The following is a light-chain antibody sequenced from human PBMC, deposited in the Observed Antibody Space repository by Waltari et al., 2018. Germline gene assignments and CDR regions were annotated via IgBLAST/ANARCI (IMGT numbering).Light chain of an antibody. CDR3: QKYDRLPAT. J-gene: IGKJ1*01. CDR1: QSVSRF. Sequence: EIVLTQSPGTPSSSPGERGTPPCRASQSVSRFLAWYQQKPGQAPRLLIYGASTRATGIPDRFSGSGSGTDFSLTISRLEPEDFAVYYCQKYDRLPATFGQGTKVEIK. CDR2: GAS. V-gene: IGKV3-20*01.